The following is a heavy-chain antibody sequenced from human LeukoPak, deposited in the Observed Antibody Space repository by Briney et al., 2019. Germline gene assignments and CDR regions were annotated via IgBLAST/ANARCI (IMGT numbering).Heavy chain of an antibody. CDR3: ARVPTRRGYSYGTSGY. Sequence: SVKVSCKASGGTFSSYAISWVRQAPGQGLEWMGGIIPIFGTANYAQKFQGRVTMTRNTSISTAYMELSSLRFEDTAVYYCARVPTRRGYSYGTSGYWGQGTLVTVSS. V-gene: IGHV1-69*05. CDR1: GGTFSSYA. J-gene: IGHJ4*02. CDR2: IIPIFGTA. D-gene: IGHD5-18*01.